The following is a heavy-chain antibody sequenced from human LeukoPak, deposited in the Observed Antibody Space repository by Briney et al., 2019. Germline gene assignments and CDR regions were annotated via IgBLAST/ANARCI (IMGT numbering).Heavy chain of an antibody. Sequence: ASVKVSCKASGGTFSSYAISWVRQAPGQGLEWMGGIIPIFGTANYAQKFQGRVTITADESTSTAYMELSSLRSEDTAVYYCARARYSYGKVWFDPWGQGTLVTVSS. D-gene: IGHD4-17*01. CDR1: GGTFSSYA. J-gene: IGHJ5*02. V-gene: IGHV1-69*13. CDR2: IIPIFGTA. CDR3: ARARYSYGKVWFDP.